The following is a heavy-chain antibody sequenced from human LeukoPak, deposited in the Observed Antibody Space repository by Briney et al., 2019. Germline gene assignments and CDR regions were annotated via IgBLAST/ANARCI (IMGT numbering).Heavy chain of an antibody. CDR2: INSDGSST. CDR1: GFTFSSYE. CDR3: AKDVVGQQWPENY. J-gene: IGHJ4*02. V-gene: IGHV3-74*01. Sequence: GGSLRLSCAASGFTFSSYEMNWVRQAPGKGLVWVSCINSDGSSTIYADSVKGRFTISRDNSKNTLYLQMNSLRAEDTAVYFCAKDVVGQQWPENYWGQGTLVTVSS. D-gene: IGHD6-19*01.